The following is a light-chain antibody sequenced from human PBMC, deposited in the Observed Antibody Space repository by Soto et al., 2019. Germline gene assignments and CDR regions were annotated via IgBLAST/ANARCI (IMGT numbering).Light chain of an antibody. Sequence: DIQMTQSPSILSAYVGESVTITSRARQSISPWLAWYQKKPGKAPNLLIYRASNLQTGVPSRFSGSGSGTEFTLTINILQPDDVATYYFQQYRSRPYTFGQGTKLEIE. V-gene: IGKV1-5*03. CDR1: QSISPW. J-gene: IGKJ2*01. CDR3: QQYRSRPYT. CDR2: RAS.